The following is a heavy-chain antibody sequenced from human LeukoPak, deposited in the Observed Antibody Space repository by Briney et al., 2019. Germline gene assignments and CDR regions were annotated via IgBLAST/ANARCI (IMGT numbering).Heavy chain of an antibody. CDR2: INQDGSEK. V-gene: IGHV3-7*01. Sequence: GGSLRLSCTASGFTLITYWMTWVRQAPGKGLEWVANINQDGSEKYYVGSVKGRFTISRDNARNSLYLQMNSLRAEDTAVYYCAKEAYDSSGYYYVQGDYFDYWGQGTLVTVS. CDR3: AKEAYDSSGYYYVQGDYFDY. CDR1: GFTLITYW. D-gene: IGHD3-22*01. J-gene: IGHJ4*02.